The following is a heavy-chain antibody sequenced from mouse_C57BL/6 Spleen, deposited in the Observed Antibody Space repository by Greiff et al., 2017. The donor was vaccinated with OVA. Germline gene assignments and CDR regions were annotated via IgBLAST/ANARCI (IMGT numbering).Heavy chain of an antibody. CDR1: GYSFTSYD. CDR3: AREKGGGSSLAWCAD. Sequence: VKLQESGPELVKPGASVKLSCKASGYSFTSYDINWVKQRPGQGLEWIGWIYPRAGSTKYNAKVKGKDTLTVDTSSSTAYMELHSLTSEDCAVYFCAREKGGGSSLAWCADWGQGTLVTVAA. CDR2: IYPRAGST. D-gene: IGHD1-1*01. J-gene: IGHJ3*01. V-gene: IGHV1-85*01.